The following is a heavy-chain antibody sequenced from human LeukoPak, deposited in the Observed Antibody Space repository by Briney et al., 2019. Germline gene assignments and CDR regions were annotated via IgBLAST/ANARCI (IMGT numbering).Heavy chain of an antibody. CDR3: AGAPILYYDFWSASDY. D-gene: IGHD3-3*01. V-gene: IGHV4-61*02. J-gene: IGHJ4*02. Sequence: SETLSLTCTVSGGSISSGSYYWIWIRQPAGKGLEWIGRIYTSGSTNYNPSLKSRVAISVDTSKNQFSLKLSSVTAADTAVYYCAGAPILYYDFWSASDYWGQGTLVTASS. CDR2: IYTSGST. CDR1: GGSISSGSYY.